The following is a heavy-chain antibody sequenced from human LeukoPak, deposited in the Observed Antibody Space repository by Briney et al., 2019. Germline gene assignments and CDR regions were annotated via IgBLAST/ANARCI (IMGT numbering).Heavy chain of an antibody. CDR3: AKSFFRSSSSWSYQFDY. D-gene: IGHD6-13*01. V-gene: IGHV3-23*01. CDR2: ISGSGGST. CDR1: GFTFSSYA. Sequence: GGSLRLSCAASGFTFSSYAMSWVRQGPGKWLESVSSISGSGGSTYYADSVKGRFTISRDNSKNTLYLQMNSLRAEDTAVYYCAKSFFRSSSSWSYQFDYWGQGTLVTVSS. J-gene: IGHJ4*02.